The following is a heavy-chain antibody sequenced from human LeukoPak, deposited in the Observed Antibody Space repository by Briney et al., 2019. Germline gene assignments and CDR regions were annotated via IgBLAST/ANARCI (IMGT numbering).Heavy chain of an antibody. J-gene: IGHJ6*02. CDR2: ISYDGSNK. Sequence: GGSLRLSCAASGFTFSSYAMHWVRQAPGKGLEWVAVISYDGSNKYYADSVKGRFTISRDNSKNTLYLQMNSLRAEDTAVYYCAGGYSGYDEYGMDVWGQGPRSPSP. D-gene: IGHD5-12*01. CDR1: GFTFSSYA. V-gene: IGHV3-30-3*01. CDR3: AGGYSGYDEYGMDV.